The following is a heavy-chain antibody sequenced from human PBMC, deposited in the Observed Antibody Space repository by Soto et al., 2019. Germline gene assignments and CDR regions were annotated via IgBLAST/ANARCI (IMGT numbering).Heavy chain of an antibody. V-gene: IGHV3-64*01. D-gene: IGHD6-6*01. CDR2: ISSNGVGT. J-gene: IGHJ6*03. Sequence: GGSLGLSCAASGFTLSGYAMDWVRQAPGKGLEYVSGISSNGVGTYYANSVQGGFTISRDNSKNTVYLQMGSLRPEDIAVYYCARRARPDFYYMDVWGKGTTVTVSS. CDR3: ARRARPDFYYMDV. CDR1: GFTLSGYA.